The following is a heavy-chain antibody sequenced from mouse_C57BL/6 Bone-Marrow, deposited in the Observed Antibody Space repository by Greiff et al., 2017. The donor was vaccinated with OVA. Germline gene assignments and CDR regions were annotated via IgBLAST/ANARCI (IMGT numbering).Heavy chain of an antibody. V-gene: IGHV1-50*01. D-gene: IGHD1-1*01. Sequence: QVQLQQPGAELVKPGASVKLSCKASGYTFTSYWMQWVKQRPGQGLEWIGEIDPSDSYTNYNQKFKGKATLTVDPSSSTAYMQLSSLTSEDSAVYYCARCGSLFDYWGQGTTLTVSS. CDR1: GYTFTSYW. CDR2: IDPSDSYT. J-gene: IGHJ2*01. CDR3: ARCGSLFDY.